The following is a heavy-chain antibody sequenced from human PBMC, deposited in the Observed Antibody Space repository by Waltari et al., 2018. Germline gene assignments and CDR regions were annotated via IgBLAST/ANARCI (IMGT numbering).Heavy chain of an antibody. V-gene: IGHV4-38-2*01. Sequence: QVQLQESGPGLVKPSETLSLTCAVSGYSISSGYYWGWIRQPPGKGLEWIGSIYHSGSTYHSPSVKSRVTRSVDTSKNQFSLKLSSVTAADTAVYYCARTLDAMVQGHGWWFDPWGQGTLVTVSS. CDR2: IYHSGST. D-gene: IGHD3-10*01. CDR3: ARTLDAMVQGHGWWFDP. J-gene: IGHJ5*02. CDR1: GYSISSGYY.